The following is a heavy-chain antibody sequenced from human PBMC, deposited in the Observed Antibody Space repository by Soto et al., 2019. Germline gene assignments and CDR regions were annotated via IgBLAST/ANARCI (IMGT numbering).Heavy chain of an antibody. CDR3: TRYCSGGSCYVWFDP. D-gene: IGHD2-15*01. CDR2: IRSKAYGGTT. J-gene: IGHJ5*02. Sequence: LRLSCTASGFTFGDYAMSWFRQAPGKGLEWVGFIRSKAYGGTTEYAASVKGRFTISRDDSKSIAYLQMNSLKTEDTAVYYCTRYCSGGSCYVWFDPWGQGTLVTVSS. CDR1: GFTFGDYA. V-gene: IGHV3-49*03.